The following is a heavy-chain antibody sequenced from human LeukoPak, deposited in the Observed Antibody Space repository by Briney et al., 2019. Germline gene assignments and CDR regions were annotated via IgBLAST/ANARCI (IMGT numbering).Heavy chain of an antibody. D-gene: IGHD6-6*01. Sequence: GESLRISCKGSGYIFTSYLITWVRQMPGKGLEWMGRIDPSDSYTNNSPSFQGHVTLSADKSISTVYLQWSSLKASDTAMYYCARSITARLDYWGQGTLVTVSS. V-gene: IGHV5-10-1*01. J-gene: IGHJ4*02. CDR2: IDPSDSYT. CDR3: ARSITARLDY. CDR1: GYIFTSYL.